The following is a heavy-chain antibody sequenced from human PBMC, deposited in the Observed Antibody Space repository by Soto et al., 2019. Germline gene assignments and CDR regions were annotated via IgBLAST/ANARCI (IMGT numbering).Heavy chain of an antibody. CDR1: GYTFTSYY. D-gene: IGHD2-21*02. Sequence: QVQLVQSGAEVKKPGASVKVSCKASGYTFTSYYMHWVRQAPGQGLEWMGIINPSGGSTSYAQKFQGRVTMTRDTSTSTVYMELSSLRSEDTAVYYCVGDFLCGGDCYHFDYWGQGTLVTVSS. CDR3: VGDFLCGGDCYHFDY. CDR2: INPSGGST. J-gene: IGHJ4*02. V-gene: IGHV1-46*01.